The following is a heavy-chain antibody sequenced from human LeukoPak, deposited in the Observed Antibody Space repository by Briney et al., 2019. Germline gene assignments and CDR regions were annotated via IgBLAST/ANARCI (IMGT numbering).Heavy chain of an antibody. Sequence: SETLSLTCTVSGGSISSYYWSWIRQPPGKGLEWIGYIYYSGSTNYNPSLKSRVTISVDTSKNQFSLKLSSVTAADTAVYYCARVWQTYHEAFDIWGQGTMVTVSS. V-gene: IGHV4-59*08. CDR1: GGSISSYY. D-gene: IGHD2-2*01. J-gene: IGHJ3*02. CDR2: IYYSGST. CDR3: ARVWQTYHEAFDI.